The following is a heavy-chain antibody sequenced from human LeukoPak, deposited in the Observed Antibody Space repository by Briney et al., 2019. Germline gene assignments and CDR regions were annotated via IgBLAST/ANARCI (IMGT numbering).Heavy chain of an antibody. CDR3: ARRASSGWYVDY. CDR2: IYYSGST. D-gene: IGHD6-19*01. Sequence: SETLSLTCGVYGGSFSGYYWSWIRQPPGKGLERIGHIYYSGSTNYNPSLKSRVTISVDTSKNQLSLKLSSVTAADMAVYYCARRASSGWYVDYWGQGTLVTVSS. J-gene: IGHJ4*02. CDR1: GGSFSGYY. V-gene: IGHV4-59*08.